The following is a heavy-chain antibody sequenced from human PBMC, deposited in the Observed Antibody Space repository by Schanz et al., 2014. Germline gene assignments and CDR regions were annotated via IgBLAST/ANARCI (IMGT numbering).Heavy chain of an antibody. CDR2: IGDGEDYK. CDR3: ARESGGQNDLDTEPHKYTYMDV. V-gene: IGHV3-7*01. CDR1: GFSFSTHW. Sequence: VQFVESGGGLVQPGGSVRLSCGASGFSFSTHWMAWVRQAPGKGLERVANIGDGEDYKYYLDSVRGRFTISRDNTKNFLHLEMNSLRAEDTAVYLCARESGGQNDLDTEPHKYTYMDVWGKGTTVTVSS. J-gene: IGHJ6*03. D-gene: IGHD1-1*01.